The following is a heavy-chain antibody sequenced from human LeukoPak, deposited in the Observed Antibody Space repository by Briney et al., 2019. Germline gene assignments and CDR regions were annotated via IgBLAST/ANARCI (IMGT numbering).Heavy chain of an antibody. CDR2: SGGTT. CDR3: AKGPRYCSCGSCPYYFDY. D-gene: IGHD2-15*01. V-gene: IGHV3-23*01. J-gene: IGHJ4*02. Sequence: SGGTTDYADSVNGRITISRDNSKNKLYLQMNSLRAEDTAVYYCAKGPRYCSCGSCPYYFDYWGQGTLVTVSS.